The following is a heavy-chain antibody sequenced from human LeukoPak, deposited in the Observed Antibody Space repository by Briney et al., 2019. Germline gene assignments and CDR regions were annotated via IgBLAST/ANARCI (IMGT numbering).Heavy chain of an antibody. D-gene: IGHD6-13*01. Sequence: PGGSLRLSCAASGFTFSIYGMHWVRQAPGKGLEWGTFIGSDGNNEYYADSVKGRFTISRDNPKNTLYLQMNSLRAEDTAVYYCAKDPGGVQQLVPYFDYWGQGTLVTVSS. CDR1: GFTFSIYG. CDR2: IGSDGNNE. J-gene: IGHJ4*02. CDR3: AKDPGGVQQLVPYFDY. V-gene: IGHV3-30*02.